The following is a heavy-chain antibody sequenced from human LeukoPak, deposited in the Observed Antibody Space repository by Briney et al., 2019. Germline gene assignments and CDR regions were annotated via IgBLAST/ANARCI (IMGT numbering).Heavy chain of an antibody. Sequence: TGGSLRLSCAASGFTFSSYSMNWVRQAPGKGLEWVSYISSSSSTIYYADSVKGRFTISRDNAKNSLYLQMNSLRAEDTAVYYCARDHSSGWYEGVDFDYWGQGTLVTVSS. CDR2: ISSSSSTI. V-gene: IGHV3-48*01. J-gene: IGHJ4*02. CDR1: GFTFSSYS. CDR3: ARDHSSGWYEGVDFDY. D-gene: IGHD6-19*01.